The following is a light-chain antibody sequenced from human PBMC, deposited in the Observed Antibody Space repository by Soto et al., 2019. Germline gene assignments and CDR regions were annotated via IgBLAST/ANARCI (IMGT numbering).Light chain of an antibody. CDR1: HDISNY. J-gene: IGKJ1*01. V-gene: IGKV1-33*01. CDR2: DAS. Sequence: DIQMTQSPSSLSASVGDRVTITCQASHDISNYLNWYQQKPGQAPKLLIYDASNLETGVPSRFSGSGSGTEFTLTISSLQSEDFAVYYCQQYINLWTFGQGTKVEIK. CDR3: QQYINLWT.